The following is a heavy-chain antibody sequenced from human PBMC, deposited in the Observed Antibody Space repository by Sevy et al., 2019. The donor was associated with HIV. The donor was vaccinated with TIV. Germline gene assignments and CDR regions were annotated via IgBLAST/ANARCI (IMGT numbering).Heavy chain of an antibody. CDR2: TYYRSKWYN. J-gene: IGHJ4*02. V-gene: IGHV6-1*01. Sequence: KQSQTLSLTCAISGDSVSSNSAAWNWIRQSPSRGLEWLGRTYYRSKWYNDYAVSVKSRITINPDTYKNHCSLQLNSVTPEDTAVYYCARGRSTVVIGGWYYFDYWGQGTLVTVSS. CDR1: GDSVSSNSAA. CDR3: ARGRSTVVIGGWYYFDY. D-gene: IGHD4-17*01.